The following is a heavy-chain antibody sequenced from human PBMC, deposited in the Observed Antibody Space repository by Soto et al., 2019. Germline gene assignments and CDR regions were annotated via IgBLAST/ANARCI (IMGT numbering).Heavy chain of an antibody. CDR1: GGSISGGDYS. CDR3: ANTGARSTFDF. D-gene: IGHD2-2*01. J-gene: IGHJ3*01. CDR2: IFESGST. V-gene: IGHV4-30-2*01. Sequence: QLQLQESGSGLVKPSQTLSLTCAVSGGSISGGDYSWSWIRQPPGKGLEWIGYIFESGSTYYNPSLKSRVTISIDKSKNPFSLRLNSVTAADTAVYFCANTGARSTFDFWGQGTMVTVSS.